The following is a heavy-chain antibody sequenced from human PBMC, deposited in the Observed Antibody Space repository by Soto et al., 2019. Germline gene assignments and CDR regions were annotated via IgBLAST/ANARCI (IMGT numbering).Heavy chain of an antibody. D-gene: IGHD3-16*01. CDR1: GFDFSDYY. J-gene: IGHJ4*02. Sequence: GGSLRLSCAASGFDFSDYYMTWIRQAPGQGLEWLSSISSRGTSISYADSVKGRFTISRDNIENSLFLHMNSLRAEDTAVYYCAKEKESYGFFGPIDYWGQGTLVNVSS. CDR3: AKEKESYGFFGPIDY. CDR2: ISSRGTSI. V-gene: IGHV3-11*01.